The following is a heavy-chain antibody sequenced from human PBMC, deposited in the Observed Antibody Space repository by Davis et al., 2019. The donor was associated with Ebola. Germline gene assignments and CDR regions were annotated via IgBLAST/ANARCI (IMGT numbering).Heavy chain of an antibody. D-gene: IGHD2-15*01. CDR3: ARELGYCSGGSCYSGWFDP. Sequence: MPGGSLRLSCAVYGGSFSGYYWSWIRQPPGKGLEWIGEINHSGSTNYNPSLKSRVTISVDTSKNQFSLKLSSVTAADTAVYYCARELGYCSGGSCYSGWFDPWGQGTLVTVSS. CDR1: GGSFSGYY. V-gene: IGHV4-34*01. CDR2: INHSGST. J-gene: IGHJ5*02.